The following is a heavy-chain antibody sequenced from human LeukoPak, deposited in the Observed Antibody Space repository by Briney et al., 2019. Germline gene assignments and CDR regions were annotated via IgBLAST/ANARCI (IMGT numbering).Heavy chain of an antibody. CDR1: GFTFSSCS. CDR2: ISYDGSNK. J-gene: IGHJ6*02. D-gene: IGHD4-17*01. Sequence: GESLKISCAASGFTFSSCSMNWVRQAPGKGLEWVAVISYDGSNKYYADSVKGRFTISRDNSKNTLYLQMNSLRAEDTAVYYCAKDPSSKGVTKIGYYYYYGMDVWGQGTTVTVSS. CDR3: AKDPSSKGVTKIGYYYYYGMDV. V-gene: IGHV3-30*18.